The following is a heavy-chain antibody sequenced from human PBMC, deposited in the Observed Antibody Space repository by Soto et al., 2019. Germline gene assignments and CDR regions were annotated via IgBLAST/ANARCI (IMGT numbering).Heavy chain of an antibody. CDR2: INPNSGGT. CDR3: ARAQERLPYWYFDT. Sequence: GXSVKVSCTASGYTFTCYYMHLVRQAPGQGLEWMGWINPNSGGTNYSQKFQGWVTMTRDTSISTAYMELSRLRSDDTAVYYCARAQERLPYWYFDTWGRGTLVTVSS. CDR1: GYTFTCYY. V-gene: IGHV1-2*04. D-gene: IGHD2-15*01. J-gene: IGHJ2*01.